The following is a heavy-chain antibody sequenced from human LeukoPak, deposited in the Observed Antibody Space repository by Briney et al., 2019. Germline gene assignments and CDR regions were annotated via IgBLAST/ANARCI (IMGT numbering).Heavy chain of an antibody. CDR1: GFTFSSYW. CDR3: ARDKSEGPTKLDY. D-gene: IGHD1-1*01. Sequence: GGSLRLSCAASGFTFSSYWMSWVRQAPGKGLEWVATIKQDESEKYYVDSLKGRFTISRDNAKNSLHLQMNSLRAEDTAGYYCARDKSEGPTKLDYWGQGILVTVSS. V-gene: IGHV3-7*01. CDR2: IKQDESEK. J-gene: IGHJ4*02.